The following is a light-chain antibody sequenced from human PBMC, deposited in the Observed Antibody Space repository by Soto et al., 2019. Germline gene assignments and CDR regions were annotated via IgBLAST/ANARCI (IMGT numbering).Light chain of an antibody. CDR2: LEGSGSY. CDR1: SGHRSYI. CDR3: ETWDSNIRV. Sequence: QLVLTQSSSASASLGSSVKITCTLSSGHRSYIIAWHQQQPGKAPRYLMKLEGSGSYNKGSGVPDRFSGSSSGADRYLTMSNLQSEDEADYYCETWDSNIRVFGGGTKLTVL. V-gene: IGLV4-60*03. J-gene: IGLJ2*01.